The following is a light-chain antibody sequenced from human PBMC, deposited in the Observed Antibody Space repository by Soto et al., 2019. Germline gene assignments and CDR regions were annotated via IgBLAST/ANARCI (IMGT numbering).Light chain of an antibody. CDR1: QTVDNF. CDR3: QQRKKWPPST. J-gene: IGKJ5*01. V-gene: IGKV3-11*01. CDR2: DAT. Sequence: EIVLTQSPVIVSLSPGERATLSCRASQTVDNFLAWYQLKPGKAPRLLIYDATKRASGIPVRFTGSGSGTDFILTISNIEAEDVAIYYCQQRKKWPPSTFGQGTRLAIK.